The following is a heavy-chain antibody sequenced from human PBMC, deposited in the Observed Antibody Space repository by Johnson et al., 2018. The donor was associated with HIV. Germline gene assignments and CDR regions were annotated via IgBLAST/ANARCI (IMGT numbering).Heavy chain of an antibody. V-gene: IGHV3-30*14. D-gene: IGHD4-17*01. CDR2: ISYDGSNK. CDR1: GFAFSNYA. J-gene: IGHJ3*02. Sequence: QVQLVESGGGLVQPGGSLRLSCAASGFAFSNYAMHWVRQAPGKGLEWMAIISYDGSNKYYANSVKGRFTISRDNSKNTLYLQMGSLRAEDMAVYYCARDAVTPIWGQGTMVTVSS. CDR3: ARDAVTPI.